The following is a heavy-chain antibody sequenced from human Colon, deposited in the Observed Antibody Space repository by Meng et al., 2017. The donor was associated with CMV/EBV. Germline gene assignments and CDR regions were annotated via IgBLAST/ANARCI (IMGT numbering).Heavy chain of an antibody. J-gene: IGHJ4*02. V-gene: IGHV3-9*01. CDR1: GFTMEDYA. D-gene: IGHD1-26*01. Sequence: GGSLKISCAASGFTMEDYAMHWVRQVPGKGLEWVAGITWNSRKIGYAASVKGRFTISRDNAKNSLELQLNSLRLDDTGLYYCAKDRSYSAFGYFDDWGQGTLVTVSS. CDR3: AKDRSYSAFGYFDD. CDR2: ITWNSRKI.